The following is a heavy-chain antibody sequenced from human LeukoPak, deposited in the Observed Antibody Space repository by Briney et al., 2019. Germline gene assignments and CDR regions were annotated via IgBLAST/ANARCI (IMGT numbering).Heavy chain of an antibody. CDR2: IYSGGST. J-gene: IGHJ4*02. V-gene: IGHV3-66*01. CDR1: GFTVSSNY. Sequence: QPGGSLRLSCAASGFTVSSNYMTWVRQAPGKGLEWVSVIYSGGSTYYADSVKGRFTISRDNSKNTLYLQMNSLRVEDTVVYYCARDRSGSYDYWGQGTLVTVSS. D-gene: IGHD1-26*01. CDR3: ARDRSGSYDY.